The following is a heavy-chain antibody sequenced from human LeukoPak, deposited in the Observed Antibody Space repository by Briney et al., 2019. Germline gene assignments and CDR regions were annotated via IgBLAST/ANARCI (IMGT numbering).Heavy chain of an antibody. J-gene: IGHJ5*02. D-gene: IGHD4-11*01. Sequence: SETLSLTCTVSGGSISSSSYYWGWIRQPPGKGREWIGRIYYSGSTYYNPSLKSRVTISVDTSKNQFSLKLSSVTAADTAVYYCARGYSTPSWFDPWGQGTLVTVSS. CDR3: ARGYSTPSWFDP. CDR2: IYYSGST. CDR1: GGSISSSSYY. V-gene: IGHV4-39*07.